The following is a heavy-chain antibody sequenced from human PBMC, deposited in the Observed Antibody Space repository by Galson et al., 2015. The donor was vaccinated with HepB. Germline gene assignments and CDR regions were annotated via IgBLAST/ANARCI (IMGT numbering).Heavy chain of an antibody. J-gene: IGHJ4*02. CDR3: TRDEGDGSGSYYAPNLFDY. D-gene: IGHD3-10*01. CDR1: GIPFRGYW. V-gene: IGHV3-7*01. Sequence: SLRLSCAVSGIPFRGYWMSWVRQAPGKGLEWVANIKHDGGEKYYVDSVKGRFIISRDNAKSSLYLQMNSLRAEDTAIYYCTRDEGDGSGSYYAPNLFDYWGQGTLVIVSS. CDR2: IKHDGGEK.